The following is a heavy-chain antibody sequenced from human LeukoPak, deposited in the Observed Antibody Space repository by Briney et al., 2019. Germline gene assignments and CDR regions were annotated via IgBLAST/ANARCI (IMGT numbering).Heavy chain of an antibody. CDR3: ARGVVVAPRSAFDI. CDR2: INQDGSEK. CDR1: GFTFSSYW. V-gene: IGHV3-7*01. D-gene: IGHD2-2*01. J-gene: IGHJ3*02. Sequence: GGSLRLSCAASGFTFSSYWITWVRQAPGKGLEWVANINQDGSEKCYVDSVKGRFTISRDNAKNSLSLQMNSLRVEDTAVYYCARGVVVAPRSAFDIWGQGTMVTVSS.